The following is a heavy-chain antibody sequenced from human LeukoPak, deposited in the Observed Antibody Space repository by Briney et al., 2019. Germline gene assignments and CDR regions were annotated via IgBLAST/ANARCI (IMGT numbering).Heavy chain of an antibody. CDR1: GFTFSSYG. V-gene: IGHV3-30*02. Sequence: GGSLRLSCAASGFTFSSYGMHWVRQAPGKGLEWVAFIRYDGSNKYYGDSVKGRFTISRDNSKNTLYLQMNSLRAEGTAVYYCARGHSGSYYAVSDYWGQGTLVTVSS. CDR2: IRYDGSNK. J-gene: IGHJ4*02. D-gene: IGHD1-26*01. CDR3: ARGHSGSYYAVSDY.